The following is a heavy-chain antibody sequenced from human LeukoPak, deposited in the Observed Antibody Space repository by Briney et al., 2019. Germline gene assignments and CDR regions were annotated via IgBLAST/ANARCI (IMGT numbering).Heavy chain of an antibody. D-gene: IGHD1-1*01. J-gene: IGHJ4*02. V-gene: IGHV3-30*02. CDR2: IWYDGGNI. Sequence: PGGSLRLSCVASGFTLKTCGMHWVRQVPGKGLEWVAVIWYDGGNIYYADSVKGRFIISRDNSKNTLYLQMNSLRAEDTAVYYCAKDSPPGGSWGQGTLVTVSS. CDR3: AKDSPPGGS. CDR1: GFTLKTCG.